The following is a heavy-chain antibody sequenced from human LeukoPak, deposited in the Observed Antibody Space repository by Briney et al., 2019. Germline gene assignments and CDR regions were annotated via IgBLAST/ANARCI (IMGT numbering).Heavy chain of an antibody. CDR3: ARGRRDDFSTFYYYMDV. V-gene: IGHV4-34*01. J-gene: IGHJ6*03. Sequence: SETLSLTCAVYGGSFSGYYWTWIRQPPGKGLEWIGEINDSGSTNYNPSLKSRVTISSDTSKNQFSLRLSSVTAADTAVYYCARGRRDDFSTFYYYMDVWGKGTTVTVSS. D-gene: IGHD5-24*01. CDR1: GGSFSGYY. CDR2: INDSGST.